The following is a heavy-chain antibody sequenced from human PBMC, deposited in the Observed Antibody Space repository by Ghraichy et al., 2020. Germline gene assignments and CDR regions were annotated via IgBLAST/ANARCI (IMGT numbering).Heavy chain of an antibody. D-gene: IGHD6-13*01. J-gene: IGHJ4*02. Sequence: AGSLRLSCTASGFSFSTYWMSWVRQVPGKGLEWLANINPDGSGKYSVSSVRGRFTISRDNARNSLYLQMNSLRPEDTAVYYCASESPIGYTNSCKIFDFWGQGALVTVSS. CDR2: INPDGSGK. CDR3: ASESPIGYTNSCKIFDF. CDR1: GFSFSTYW. V-gene: IGHV3-7*03.